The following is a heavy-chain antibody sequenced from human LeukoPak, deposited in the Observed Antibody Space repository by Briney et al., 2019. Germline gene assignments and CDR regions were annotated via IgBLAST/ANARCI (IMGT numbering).Heavy chain of an antibody. V-gene: IGHV3-23*01. Sequence: GGSLRLSCAASGFTFNNYCMSWVRQAPGKGPEWLSPISGAAASTSYADSVKGRFTISRDNSKSTLYLQMNSLRVEDTAMYYCAKGAEIDNWGQGTLVTVSS. CDR1: GFTFNNYC. J-gene: IGHJ4*02. CDR2: ISGAAAST. CDR3: AKGAEIDN.